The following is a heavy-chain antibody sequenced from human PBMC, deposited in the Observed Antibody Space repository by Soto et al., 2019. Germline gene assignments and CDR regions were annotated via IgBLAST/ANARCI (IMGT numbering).Heavy chain of an antibody. Sequence: QVQLQQWGAGLLKPSETLSLTCAVYGGSFSGNYRSWIRQPPGKGLEWIGEIDHSGDTNYNPSLKSRVTTSVGTSKNQFSLKLTSVTAADTAVYYCASGRGVRGSIITTYYSYGLDVWGQGTTVTVSS. D-gene: IGHD3-10*01. CDR2: IDHSGDT. J-gene: IGHJ6*02. CDR1: GGSFSGNY. V-gene: IGHV4-34*02. CDR3: ASGRGVRGSIITTYYSYGLDV.